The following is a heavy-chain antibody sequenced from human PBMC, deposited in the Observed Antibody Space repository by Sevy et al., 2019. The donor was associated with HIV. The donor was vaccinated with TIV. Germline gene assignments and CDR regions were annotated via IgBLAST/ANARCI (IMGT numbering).Heavy chain of an antibody. Sequence: GGSLRLSCAASGFTVSDNYMSWVRQAPGKGLEWVSVIYSGVNTYYADSVKGRFTISRDNSKNTLYLQMNSLRAEDTAVYYCARDKVVAGKGYYFDYWGQGTLVTVSS. CDR1: GFTVSDNY. D-gene: IGHD6-19*01. J-gene: IGHJ4*02. CDR3: ARDKVVAGKGYYFDY. V-gene: IGHV3-53*01. CDR2: IYSGVNT.